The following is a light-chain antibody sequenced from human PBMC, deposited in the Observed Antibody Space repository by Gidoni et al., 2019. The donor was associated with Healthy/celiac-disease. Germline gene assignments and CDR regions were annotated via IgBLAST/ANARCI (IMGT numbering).Light chain of an antibody. J-gene: IGLJ2*01. CDR1: KLGDKY. Sequence: SYELTQPPSVSVSPGQTASITCPGDKLGDKYACWYQQKPGPCPVLDIDQDSKRPSGIPERFSGSNSGNTATLTISGTQAMDEADYYCQAWDSSYVVFGGGTKLTVL. CDR2: QDS. CDR3: QAWDSSYVV. V-gene: IGLV3-1*01.